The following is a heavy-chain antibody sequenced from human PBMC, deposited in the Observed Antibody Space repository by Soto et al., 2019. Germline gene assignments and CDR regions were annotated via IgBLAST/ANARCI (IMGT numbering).Heavy chain of an antibody. CDR3: AKGGFWSSTYYLFGP. D-gene: IGHD3-3*01. Sequence: GGSLRLSCAASGFNFDDYAMNWVRQVPGKGLEWVSRISWEGTTTDYGDSVQGRFTISRDNRKNSLYLQMNSLRIEDTALYYCAKGGFWSSTYYLFGPWGQGTLVTVSS. V-gene: IGHV3-43*01. CDR1: GFNFDDYA. CDR2: ISWEGTTT. J-gene: IGHJ5*02.